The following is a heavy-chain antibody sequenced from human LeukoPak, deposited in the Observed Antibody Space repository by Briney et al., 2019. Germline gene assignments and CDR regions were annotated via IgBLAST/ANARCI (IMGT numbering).Heavy chain of an antibody. D-gene: IGHD2-21*02. CDR2: IWYDGSNK. CDR1: GFTFSSYG. V-gene: IGHV3-33*01. CDR3: ARTDETAPAEDFQH. Sequence: GGSLRLSCAASGFTFSSYGMHWVRQAPGKGLEWVAVIWYDGSNKYYADSVKGRFTISRDNSKNTLYLQMNSLRAEDAAVYYCARTDETAPAEDFQHWGQGTLVTVSS. J-gene: IGHJ1*01.